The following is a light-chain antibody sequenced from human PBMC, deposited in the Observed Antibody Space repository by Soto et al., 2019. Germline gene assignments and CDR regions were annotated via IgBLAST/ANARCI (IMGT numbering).Light chain of an antibody. CDR2: SAS. V-gene: IGKV3-20*01. Sequence: EIVLTQSPGSLSLSPGERATLSCRASQTVINRYLAWYQQKPGQAPRLLIYSASIRATGIPDRFSGSGSGTDFTLTISRLEPEDFAVYYCQQYGLSPGFFAFGPGTKVDIK. CDR1: QTVINRY. CDR3: QQYGLSPGFFA. J-gene: IGKJ3*01.